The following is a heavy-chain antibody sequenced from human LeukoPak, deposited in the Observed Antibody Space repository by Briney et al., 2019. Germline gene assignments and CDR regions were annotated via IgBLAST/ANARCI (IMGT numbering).Heavy chain of an antibody. CDR3: AKAPNYSGSGSPLFEY. CDR2: ISTYNGDT. CDR1: GYTFPTFG. J-gene: IGHJ4*02. V-gene: IGHV1-18*01. D-gene: IGHD3-10*01. Sequence: GASVNVSCKASGYTFPTFGITWVRQAPGQGLEWMGWISTYNGDTRYAQKVQGRVTMTTDTSTSTAYMELRSLRSDDTAVYYCAKAPNYSGSGSPLFEYWGQGTLVTVSS.